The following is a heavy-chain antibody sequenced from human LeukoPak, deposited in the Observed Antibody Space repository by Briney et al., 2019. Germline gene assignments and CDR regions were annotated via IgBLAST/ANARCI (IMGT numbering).Heavy chain of an antibody. D-gene: IGHD1-26*01. J-gene: IGHJ3*02. V-gene: IGHV3-23*01. CDR3: AKERGELLPMYAFDI. CDR1: GFTFSSYA. Sequence: GGSLRLSCAASGFTFSSYAMSWLRQAPGKGLEWVSAISGRGGSTYYADSVKGRFTISRDNSKNTLYLQMNSLRDEDRAVYYCAKERGELLPMYAFDIRRQRTMVTVPS. CDR2: ISGRGGST.